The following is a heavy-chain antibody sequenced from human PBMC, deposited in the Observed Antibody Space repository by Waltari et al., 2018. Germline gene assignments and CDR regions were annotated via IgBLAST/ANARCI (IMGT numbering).Heavy chain of an antibody. D-gene: IGHD6-13*01. J-gene: IGHJ5*02. CDR2: IYYTGST. Sequence: QLRLQESGPGLVKPSETLSLTCTVSGGSISSSSYYWGWLRQPPGKGLEWIGSIYYTGSTYYNPSLKSRVTISVDTSKNQFSLKLSSVTAADTAVYYCARDCSGSWYYWFDPWGQGTLVTVSS. CDR1: GGSISSSSYY. CDR3: ARDCSGSWYYWFDP. V-gene: IGHV4-39*07.